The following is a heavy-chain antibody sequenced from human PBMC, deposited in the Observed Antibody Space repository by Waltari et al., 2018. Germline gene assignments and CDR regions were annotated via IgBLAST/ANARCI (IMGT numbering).Heavy chain of an antibody. CDR3: ARGKQQLGALDY. Sequence: QVQLVQSGAEVKKPGSSVKVPCKASGGPVSSFAFSWGRQAPGQGLEWMGGIIPIFGSANYAQKFQGRVTITADESTSTAYMELSSLRSEDTAVYYCARGKQQLGALDYWGQGTLVTVSS. CDR1: GGPVSSFA. CDR2: IIPIFGSA. V-gene: IGHV1-69*12. J-gene: IGHJ4*02. D-gene: IGHD6-13*01.